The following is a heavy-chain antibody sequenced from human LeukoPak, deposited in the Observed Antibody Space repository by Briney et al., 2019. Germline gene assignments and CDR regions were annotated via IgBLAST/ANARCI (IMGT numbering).Heavy chain of an antibody. CDR1: GFTFSSYD. J-gene: IGHJ4*02. Sequence: GGPLRLSCAASGFTFSSYDMHWDRQATGKGLEWVSAIGTAGDTYYPGSVKGRFTISRENAKNSLYLQMNSLRAGDTAVYYCARAVAGTFYFDYWGQGTLVTVSS. CDR2: IGTAGDT. D-gene: IGHD6-19*01. CDR3: ARAVAGTFYFDY. V-gene: IGHV3-13*04.